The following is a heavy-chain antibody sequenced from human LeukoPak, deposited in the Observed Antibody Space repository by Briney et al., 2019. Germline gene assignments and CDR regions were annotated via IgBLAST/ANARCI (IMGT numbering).Heavy chain of an antibody. D-gene: IGHD1-7*01. CDR1: GFTFSSYC. CDR3: AREGAGTRSWDY. CDR2: IKQDGSEK. Sequence: GGSLRLSCAASGFTFSSYCMSCVRQAPGKGLEWVANIKQDGSEKYYVDSVKGRFTISRDNAKNSLYLQMNSLRAEDTAVYYCAREGAGTRSWDYWGQGTLVTVSS. V-gene: IGHV3-7*01. J-gene: IGHJ4*02.